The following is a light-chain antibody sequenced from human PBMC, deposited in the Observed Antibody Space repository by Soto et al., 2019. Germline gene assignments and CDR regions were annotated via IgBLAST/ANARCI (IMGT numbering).Light chain of an antibody. V-gene: IGLV2-8*01. CDR1: SSDVGGYNY. Sequence: QSALTQPPSASGSPGQSVTISCTGTSSDVGGYNYVSWYQQHPGKAPKLMIYEVSKRPSGVPDRFSGSKSGNTASLTVSGLQAEDEADCYCSSYAGSNNYVLFGGGTKLTVL. J-gene: IGLJ2*01. CDR2: EVS. CDR3: SSYAGSNNYVL.